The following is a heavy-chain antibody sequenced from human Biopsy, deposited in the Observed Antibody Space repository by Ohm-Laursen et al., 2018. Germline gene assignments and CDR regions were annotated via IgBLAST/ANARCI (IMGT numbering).Heavy chain of an antibody. CDR2: IYYTGST. CDR1: GGSISSYY. CDR3: ARHAPSYSGSYWRYFDL. V-gene: IGHV4-59*08. D-gene: IGHD1-26*01. Sequence: GTLSLTCTVSGGSISSYYWSWIRQPPGKGLEWIGYIYYTGSTNYNPSLKSRDTISVDTSMNHLSLRLTFVTAADTAVYYCARHAPSYSGSYWRYFDLWGRGTLVTVSS. J-gene: IGHJ2*01.